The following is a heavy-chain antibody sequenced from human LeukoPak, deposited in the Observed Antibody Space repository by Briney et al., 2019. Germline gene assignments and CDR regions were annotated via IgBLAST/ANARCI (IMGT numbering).Heavy chain of an antibody. V-gene: IGHV3-48*01. D-gene: IGHD1-26*01. CDR3: ARTSGSYLFGY. CDR2: ISSSSSTI. CDR1: GFTFSSYS. J-gene: IGHJ4*02. Sequence: GGSLRLSCAASGFTFSSYSMNWVRQAPGKGLEWVSYISSSSSTIYYADSVKGRFTISRDNAKNSLYLQMNSLRAEDTAVYYCARTSGSYLFGYWGQGTLVTVSS.